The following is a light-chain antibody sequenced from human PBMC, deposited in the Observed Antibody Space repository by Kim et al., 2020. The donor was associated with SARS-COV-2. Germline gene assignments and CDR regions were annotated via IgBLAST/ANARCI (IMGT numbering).Light chain of an antibody. V-gene: IGKV3-11*01. J-gene: IGKJ2*01. CDR2: DVS. Sequence: EIVLTQSPVALSLSPGEIATLSCRASQSVGNSLAWYQHRPGQAPRLLMYDVSNRAAGIPARFSGSGSGTDFTLTITSLDPEDFAVYYCQQRRDWPAYTFGQGTKLEI. CDR3: QQRRDWPAYT. CDR1: QSVGNS.